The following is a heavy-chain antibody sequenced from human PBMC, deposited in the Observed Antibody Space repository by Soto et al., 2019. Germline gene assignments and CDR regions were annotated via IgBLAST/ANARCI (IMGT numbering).Heavy chain of an antibody. CDR2: IWYDGSNK. Sequence: PGGSLRLSCAASGFTFSSYGMHWVRQAPGKGLEWVAVIWYDGSNKYYADSVKGRFTISRDNSKNTLYLQMNSLRAEDTAVYYCARCPLTPYPYSNYPGERGQGTPVTVSS. J-gene: IGHJ4*02. CDR1: GFTFSSYG. V-gene: IGHV3-33*01. CDR3: ARCPLTPYPYSNYPGE. D-gene: IGHD4-4*01.